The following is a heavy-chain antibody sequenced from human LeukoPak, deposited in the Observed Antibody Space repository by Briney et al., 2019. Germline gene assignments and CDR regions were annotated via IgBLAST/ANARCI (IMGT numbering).Heavy chain of an antibody. V-gene: IGHV3-7*01. D-gene: IGHD2-8*01. J-gene: IGHJ3*02. CDR3: ASVVLGYHSIAPNDAFDI. Sequence: GGSLRLSCAASGFTFSSYWMSWVRQAPGKGLEWVANIKQDGSEKYYVDSVKGRFTISRDNAKNSLYLQMNSLRAEDTAVYYCASVVLGYHSIAPNDAFDIWGQGTMVTVSS. CDR2: IKQDGSEK. CDR1: GFTFSSYW.